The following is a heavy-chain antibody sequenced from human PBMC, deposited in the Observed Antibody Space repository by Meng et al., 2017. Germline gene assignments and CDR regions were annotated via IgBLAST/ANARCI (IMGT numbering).Heavy chain of an antibody. CDR2: IVYCGTT. CDR1: VGSVGSANYY. CDR3: ARDVGVDYETLFDY. D-gene: IGHD4-17*01. J-gene: IGHJ4*02. Sequence: RRAEWGPGPVGPSEPLSLTCTVSVGSVGSANYYRCWIRQPPGKGQDWLGYIVYCGTTTDNPSIKTRVTISVDSSKNQFSLKLTSVTAADTAVYFCARDVGVDYETLFDYWGQETLVTVSS. V-gene: IGHV4-61*01.